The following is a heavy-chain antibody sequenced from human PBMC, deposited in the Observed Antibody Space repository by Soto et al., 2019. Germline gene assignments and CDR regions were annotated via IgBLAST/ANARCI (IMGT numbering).Heavy chain of an antibody. J-gene: IGHJ4*02. CDR1: GGSFSGYY. D-gene: IGHD5-12*01. CDR2: INHSGST. Sequence: SETLSLTCAVYGGSFSGYYWSWIRQPPGKGLEWIGEINHSGSTNYNPSLKSRVTISVDTSKNQFSLKLSSVTAADTAVYYCARGLPRGYPSPYYFDYWGQGTLVTVSS. CDR3: ARGLPRGYPSPYYFDY. V-gene: IGHV4-34*01.